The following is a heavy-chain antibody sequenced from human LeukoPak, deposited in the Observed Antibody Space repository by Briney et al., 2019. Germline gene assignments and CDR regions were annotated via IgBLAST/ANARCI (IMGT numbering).Heavy chain of an antibody. Sequence: SQTLSLTCTVSGGSISSGDYYWSWIRQPPGKGLECIGYIYYSGSTYSNPSLKSRVTISVDTSKNQFSLKLSSVTAADTAVYYCARYYYYDSSGYYYSAFDIWGQGTMVTVSS. J-gene: IGHJ3*02. CDR1: GGSISSGDYY. D-gene: IGHD3-22*01. CDR2: IYYSGST. V-gene: IGHV4-30-4*01. CDR3: ARYYYYDSSGYYYSAFDI.